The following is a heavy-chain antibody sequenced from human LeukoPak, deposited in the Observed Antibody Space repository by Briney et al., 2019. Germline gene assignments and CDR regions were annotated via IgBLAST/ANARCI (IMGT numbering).Heavy chain of an antibody. Sequence: SETLSLTCAVYGGSFSGYYWSWIRQPPGKGLESIREINHSGSTNYNPSLKSRVIISVDTSKNQFSLKLSSVTAADTAVYYCARAPTYGSGSYSIDYWGRGTLVTVSS. V-gene: IGHV4-34*01. D-gene: IGHD3-10*01. CDR3: ARAPTYGSGSYSIDY. CDR1: GGSFSGYY. CDR2: INHSGST. J-gene: IGHJ4*02.